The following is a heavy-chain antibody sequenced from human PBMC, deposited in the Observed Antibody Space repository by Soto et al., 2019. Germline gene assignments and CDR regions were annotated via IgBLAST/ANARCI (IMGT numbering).Heavy chain of an antibody. CDR3: ARDVPHNGFDS. D-gene: IGHD3-10*02. CDR2: INRDANDI. J-gene: IGHJ5*01. V-gene: IGHV3-74*01. CDR1: RGAFGDYW. Sequence: EVQLVESGGGLVQPGGSLRLSCEASRGAFGDYWMHWVRQAPGKGLVWVSRINRDANDIIYADSVKGRFTASRDNAKNMVYLQMNSLRVEDTAVYYWARDVPHNGFDSWGQGTLVTVSS.